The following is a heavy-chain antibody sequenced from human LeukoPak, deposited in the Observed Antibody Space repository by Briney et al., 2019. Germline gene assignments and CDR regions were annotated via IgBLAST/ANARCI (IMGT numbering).Heavy chain of an antibody. D-gene: IGHD4-17*01. CDR1: GGSISSYY. CDR3: ARQWTTGSYYYYMDV. J-gene: IGHJ6*03. CDR2: IYTSGST. Sequence: SETLSLTCTVSGGSISSYYWSWIRQPPGKGLEWIGYIYTSGSTNYNPSLKSRVTISVDTSKNQFSLKLSSVTAADTAVYYCARQWTTGSYYYYMDVWGKGTTVTVSS. V-gene: IGHV4-4*09.